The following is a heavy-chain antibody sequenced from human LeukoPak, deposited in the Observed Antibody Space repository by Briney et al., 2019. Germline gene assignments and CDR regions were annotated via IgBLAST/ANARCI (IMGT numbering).Heavy chain of an antibody. CDR2: IYYSGST. CDR1: GGSISSNSYY. V-gene: IGHV4-39*01. D-gene: IGHD3-3*01. Sequence: SETLSLTCTVSGGSISSNSYYWGWIRQPPGKGLEWIGSIYYSGSTYYNPSLKSRVTISVDTSKNQFSLKLSSVTAADTVVYYCAAEKNTYYDFWSGYYTNWFDPWGQGTLVTVSS. J-gene: IGHJ5*02. CDR3: AAEKNTYYDFWSGYYTNWFDP.